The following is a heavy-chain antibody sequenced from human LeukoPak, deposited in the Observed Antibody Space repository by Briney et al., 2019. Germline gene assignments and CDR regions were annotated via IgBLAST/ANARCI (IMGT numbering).Heavy chain of an antibody. Sequence: SVKVSCKASGVTFSSYAISWVRQAPGQGLEWMGRIVPIRGIANYAQKFQGRVTITADKSTSTAYMELSSLRSEDTAVYYCARDQQPLGAYYFDYWGQGTLVTVSS. CDR3: ARDQQPLGAYYFDY. V-gene: IGHV1-69*04. CDR1: GVTFSSYA. J-gene: IGHJ4*02. D-gene: IGHD6-13*01. CDR2: IVPIRGIA.